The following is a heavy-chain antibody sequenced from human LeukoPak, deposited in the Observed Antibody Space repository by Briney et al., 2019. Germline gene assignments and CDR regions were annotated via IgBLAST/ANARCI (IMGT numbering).Heavy chain of an antibody. D-gene: IGHD4-11*01. J-gene: IGHJ4*02. Sequence: PGGSLRLSCAASGVTVSSNYMSWVRQAPGKGLEWVSIMYSGGSIYYADSVKGRFTISRDNSKNTLYLQMNSLRAEDTAVYYCAKDADYSIFRYFDYWGQGTLVTVSS. CDR2: MYSGGSI. CDR3: AKDADYSIFRYFDY. V-gene: IGHV3-53*01. CDR1: GVTVSSNY.